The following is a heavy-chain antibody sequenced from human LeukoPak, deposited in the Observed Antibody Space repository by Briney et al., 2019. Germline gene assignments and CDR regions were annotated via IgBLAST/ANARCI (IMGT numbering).Heavy chain of an antibody. CDR2: INPNSGGT. CDR3: ARDRHHFWSGYTPHNWFDP. CDR1: GYTFTGYY. Sequence: ASVKVSCKASGYTFTGYYMHWLRQAPGQGLEWMGWINPNSGGTNYAQKLQGRVTMTRDTSISTAYMELSRLRSDDTAVYYCARDRHHFWSGYTPHNWFDPWGQGTLVTVSS. J-gene: IGHJ5*02. V-gene: IGHV1-2*02. D-gene: IGHD3-3*02.